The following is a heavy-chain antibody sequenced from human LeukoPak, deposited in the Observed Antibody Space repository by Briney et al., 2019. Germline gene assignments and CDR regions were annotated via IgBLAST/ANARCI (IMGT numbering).Heavy chain of an antibody. D-gene: IGHD3-22*01. CDR2: IYYSGST. CDR1: GGSISSYY. CDR3: ARGDYYDSSGYFDAFDI. J-gene: IGHJ3*02. V-gene: IGHV4-59*01. Sequence: SETLSLTCTVSGGSISSYYWSWIRQPPGKGLEWIGYIYYSGSTNYNPSLKSRVTISVDTSKNQFSLKLSSVTAADTAVYYCARGDYYDSSGYFDAFDIWGQGTTVTVSS.